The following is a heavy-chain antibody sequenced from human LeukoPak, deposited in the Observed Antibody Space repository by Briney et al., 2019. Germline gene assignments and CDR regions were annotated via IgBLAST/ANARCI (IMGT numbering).Heavy chain of an antibody. Sequence: GGSLRLSCAASGFTFSSYGMHWVRQAPGKGLEWVAVISYDGSNKYYADSGKGRFTISRDNPENTLYLQMNSLRVEDTAVYYCAKETRRRSMNDGFDIWGQGTMVTVSS. CDR2: ISYDGSNK. D-gene: IGHD2-8*01. CDR1: GFTFSSYG. V-gene: IGHV3-30*18. J-gene: IGHJ3*02. CDR3: AKETRRRSMNDGFDI.